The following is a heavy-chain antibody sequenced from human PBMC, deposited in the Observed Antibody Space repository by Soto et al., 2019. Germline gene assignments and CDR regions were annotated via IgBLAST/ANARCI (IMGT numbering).Heavy chain of an antibody. V-gene: IGHV4-30-4*01. D-gene: IGHD3-10*01. CDR3: ARAGVADYGSGSYYGPRFDP. CDR1: GGSISSGDYY. CDR2: IYYSGST. Sequence: SETLSLTCTVSGGSISSGDYYWSWIRQPPGKGLEWIGYIYYSGSTYYNPSLKSRVTISVDTSKNQFSLKLSSVTAADTAVYYCARAGVADYGSGSYYGPRFDPWGQGTLVTVSS. J-gene: IGHJ5*02.